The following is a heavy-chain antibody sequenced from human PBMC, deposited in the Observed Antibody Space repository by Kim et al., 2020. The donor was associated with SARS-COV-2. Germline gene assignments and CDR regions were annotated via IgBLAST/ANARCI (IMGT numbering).Heavy chain of an antibody. D-gene: IGHD6-13*01. CDR3: VRDPYSSTWYAMDR. V-gene: IGHV7-4-1*02. CDR2: INTKTGKP. J-gene: IGHJ4*02. CDR1: GYTITSFA. Sequence: ASVKVSCKASGYTITSFAINWVRQAPGQGLEWMGWINTKTGKPTYAQGFTGHFVFSLDTSVSTSYLQINSLEADDTAVYYCVRDPYSSTWYAMDRWGQGT.